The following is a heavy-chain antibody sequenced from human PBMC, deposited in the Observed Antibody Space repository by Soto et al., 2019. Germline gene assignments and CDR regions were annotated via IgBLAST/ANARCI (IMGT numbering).Heavy chain of an antibody. CDR3: ARGNYDFWRGYSGFDY. CDR2: ISAYNGNT. D-gene: IGHD3-3*01. CDR1: GYTFTSYG. J-gene: IGHJ4*02. Sequence: ASVKVSCKASGYTFTSYGISWVRQAPGQGLEWMGWISAYNGNTNYAQKLQGRVTMTTDTSTSTAYMELRSLRSDDTAVYYCARGNYDFWRGYSGFDYWGQGTLVTVSS. V-gene: IGHV1-18*01.